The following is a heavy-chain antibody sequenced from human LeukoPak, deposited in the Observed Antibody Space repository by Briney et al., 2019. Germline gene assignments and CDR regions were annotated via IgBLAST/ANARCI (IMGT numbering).Heavy chain of an antibody. V-gene: IGHV1-24*01. Sequence: VASVKVSCKVSGYTLTELSMHWVRQAPGKGLGWMGGFDPEDGEVRYAQKFQGRVTMTEDTSTDTAYMELSSLRSEDTAVYYCVTLRPGSGSVYWFETWGQGTLVIVSS. CDR1: GYTLTELS. D-gene: IGHD3-10*01. CDR3: VTLRPGSGSVYWFET. J-gene: IGHJ5*02. CDR2: FDPEDGEV.